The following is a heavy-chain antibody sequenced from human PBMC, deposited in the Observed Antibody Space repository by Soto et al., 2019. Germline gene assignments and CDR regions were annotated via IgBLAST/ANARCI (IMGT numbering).Heavy chain of an antibody. CDR1: GGSFSGYY. CDR2: INHIGST. D-gene: IGHD2-21*02. J-gene: IGHJ4*02. CDR3: AREYGGNSGTFDY. V-gene: IGHV4-34*01. Sequence: QVQLQQWGAGLLKPSETLSLTCAVYGGSFSGYYWSWIRQPPGQGLEWIGEINHIGSTNYNPSLKSRVTISVDTTKNQCSLKMSSVTAADTAVYYCAREYGGNSGTFDYWVQGTLVTVSS.